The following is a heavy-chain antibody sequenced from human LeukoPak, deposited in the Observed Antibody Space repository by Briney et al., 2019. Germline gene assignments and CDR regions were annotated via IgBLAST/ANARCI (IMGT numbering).Heavy chain of an antibody. V-gene: IGHV1-2*02. CDR1: GYTFTGYY. J-gene: IGHJ4*02. D-gene: IGHD2-2*01. CDR2: INPNSGGT. CDR3: AREAEYCSSTSCYNDY. Sequence: GASVKVSCKASGYTFTGYYMHWVRQAPGQGLEWMGWINPNSGGTNYAQKFQGRVTMTRDTSISTAYMELSRLGSDDTAVYYCAREAEYCSSTSCYNDYWGQGTLVTVSS.